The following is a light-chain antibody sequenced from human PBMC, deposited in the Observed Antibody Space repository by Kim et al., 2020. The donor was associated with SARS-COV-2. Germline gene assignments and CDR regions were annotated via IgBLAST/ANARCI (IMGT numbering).Light chain of an antibody. CDR3: CSYAGSGLYV. J-gene: IGLJ1*01. CDR2: EVT. Sequence: GQSSTSSCTGTSSDVGTYNRVSWYQQHPDKAPKVMIYEVTKRPSGVSNRFSGSKSANTASLTISGLQAEDEADYYCCSYAGSGLYVFGTGTKVTVL. CDR1: SSDVGTYNR. V-gene: IGLV2-23*02.